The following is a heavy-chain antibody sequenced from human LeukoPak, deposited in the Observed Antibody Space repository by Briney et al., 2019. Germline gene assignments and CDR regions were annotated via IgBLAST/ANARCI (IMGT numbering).Heavy chain of an antibody. Sequence: GGSLRLSCAASGFTFRSYSMNWVRKAPGKGLEWVSYISSSSSYIYYADSVKGRFTISRDNAKNSLYLQMNNLRADDTAVYYCARDRYCSGNGCQDLGYWGQGALVTVSS. CDR2: ISSSSSYI. D-gene: IGHD2-15*01. J-gene: IGHJ4*02. CDR3: ARDRYCSGNGCQDLGY. CDR1: GFTFRSYS. V-gene: IGHV3-21*01.